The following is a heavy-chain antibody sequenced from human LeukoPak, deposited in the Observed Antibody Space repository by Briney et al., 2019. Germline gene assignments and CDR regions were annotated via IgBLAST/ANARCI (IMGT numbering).Heavy chain of an antibody. J-gene: IGHJ4*02. Sequence: PSETLSLTCTVPGYSISSGYYWGWIRQPPGKGLEWIGSIYHSGSTYYNPSLKSRVTISVGTSKNQFSLKLSSVAAADTAVYYCARVTMVRGVTPEYFDYWGQGTLVTVSS. CDR1: GYSISSGYY. D-gene: IGHD3-10*01. CDR3: ARVTMVRGVTPEYFDY. CDR2: IYHSGST. V-gene: IGHV4-38-2*02.